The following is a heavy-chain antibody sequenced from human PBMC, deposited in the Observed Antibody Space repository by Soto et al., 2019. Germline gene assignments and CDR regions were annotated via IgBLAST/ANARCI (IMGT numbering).Heavy chain of an antibody. V-gene: IGHV4-39*02. Sequence: SETLSVTCTVSGGSISSSGYYWGWIRQPPGKGLEWIGSIYYSGSTYYNPSLKSRVTISVDTSKNQFSLKLSSVTAADTAVYYCARDPVGVTHFDYWGQGALVTVSS. CDR3: ARDPVGVTHFDY. J-gene: IGHJ4*02. CDR2: IYYSGST. CDR1: GGSISSSGYY. D-gene: IGHD1-26*01.